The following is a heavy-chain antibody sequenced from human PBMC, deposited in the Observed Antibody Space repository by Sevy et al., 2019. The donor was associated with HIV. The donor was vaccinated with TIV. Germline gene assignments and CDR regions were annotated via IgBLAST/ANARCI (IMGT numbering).Heavy chain of an antibody. CDR2: ISFDGSHK. D-gene: IGHD3-3*01. Sequence: GGSLRLSCVASTFTFSTYGMHWVRQAPGRGLEWVSVISFDGSHKYYADSVKGGCTVSRDNSMNTLNLQMNNLRPEDTAVYYCARDLRPHLLYSDFWSGYSGMDVWGQGTTVTVSS. CDR3: ARDLRPHLLYSDFWSGYSGMDV. J-gene: IGHJ6*02. CDR1: TFTFSTYG. V-gene: IGHV3-30*03.